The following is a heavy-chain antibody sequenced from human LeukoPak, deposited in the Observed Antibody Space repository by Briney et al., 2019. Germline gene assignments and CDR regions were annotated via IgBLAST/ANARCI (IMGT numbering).Heavy chain of an antibody. J-gene: IGHJ5*02. CDR1: GFTFSSYS. V-gene: IGHV3-23*01. CDR2: ISGSGGST. Sequence: LAGGSLRLSCAASGFTFSSYSMNWVRQAPGKGLEWVSAISGSGGSTYYADSVKGRFTISRDNSKNTLYLQMNSLRAEDTAVYYCANRAGSYYDWFDPWGQGTLVTVSS. CDR3: ANRAGSYYDWFDP. D-gene: IGHD1-26*01.